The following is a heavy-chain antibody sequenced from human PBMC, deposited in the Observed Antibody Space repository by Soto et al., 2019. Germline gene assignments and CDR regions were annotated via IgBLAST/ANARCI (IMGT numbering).Heavy chain of an antibody. CDR3: AQAGFPAAVTEGMAV. Sequence: GGSLRLSCAASGFTSSNYAMSWVRQAPGKGLEWLSIISASGGTTYYADSVRGRFTVSRDNSMNTLYLQLNSLRADDTALSVCAQAGFPAAVTEGMAVWGQGTTVTVSS. V-gene: IGHV3-23*01. CDR1: GFTSSNYA. J-gene: IGHJ6*02. CDR2: ISASGGTT. D-gene: IGHD2-2*01.